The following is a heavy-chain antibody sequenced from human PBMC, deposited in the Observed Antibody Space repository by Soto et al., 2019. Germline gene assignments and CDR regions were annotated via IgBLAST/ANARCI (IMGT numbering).Heavy chain of an antibody. D-gene: IGHD2-2*01. CDR2: ISSDTKNI. J-gene: IGHJ4*02. Sequence: EVQLVESGGGLVKPGESLRLSCAVSGFTFTSYTMNWVRQAPGKGLEWVSSISSDTKNIYYAYSMKGRFTVASDNAKNSLYLQMNSLRAEDTAVYYCARVLLPAAIGFDYWGQGTLVTVSS. CDR1: GFTFTSYT. V-gene: IGHV3-21*01. CDR3: ARVLLPAAIGFDY.